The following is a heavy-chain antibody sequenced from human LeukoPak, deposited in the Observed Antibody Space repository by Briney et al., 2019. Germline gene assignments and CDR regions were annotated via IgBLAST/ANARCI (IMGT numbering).Heavy chain of an antibody. CDR2: IYYSGST. J-gene: IGHJ4*02. V-gene: IGHV4-39*01. Sequence: PSETLSLTCTVSGGSISSSSYDWGWIRQPPGKGLEWIGSIYYSGSTYYNPSLKSRVTISVDTSKNQFSLKLSSVTAADTAVYYCARRFYGGIFDYWGQGTLVTVSS. CDR3: ARRFYGGIFDY. CDR1: GGSISSSSYD. D-gene: IGHD3-16*01.